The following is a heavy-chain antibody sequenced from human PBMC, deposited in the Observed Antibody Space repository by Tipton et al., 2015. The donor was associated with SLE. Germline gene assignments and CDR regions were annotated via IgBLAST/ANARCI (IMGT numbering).Heavy chain of an antibody. CDR1: GGSIRSSRHF. J-gene: IGHJ6*04. V-gene: IGHV4-39*07. CDR2: LYYSGNT. D-gene: IGHD1-7*01. Sequence: TLSLTCTVSGGSIRSSRHFWGWIRQPPGKGLEWIGVLYYSGNTYYNPSLGSRLTISLDTSKDQFSLRLTSVTAADTAVYYCARATDWNLSPDVWGKGTTVTVSS. CDR3: ARATDWNLSPDV.